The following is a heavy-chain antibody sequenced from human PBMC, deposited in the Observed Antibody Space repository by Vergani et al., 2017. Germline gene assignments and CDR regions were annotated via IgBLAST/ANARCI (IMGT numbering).Heavy chain of an antibody. CDR3: AAFLRTWGPYYPHFMAV. D-gene: IGHD3-16*01. CDR2: IFYSGST. V-gene: IGHV4-30-4*01. Sequence: QVRLQESGPGLVKPSQTLSLTCTVSGGSIRSGDYFWSWIRQPPGKGLEYIGYIFYSGSTYYNPSLKSRVTISVDTSRNQFSLKLSSVTAADTAVCSCAAFLRTWGPYYPHFMAVWGKGTTVTVSS. CDR1: GGSIRSGDYF. J-gene: IGHJ6*03.